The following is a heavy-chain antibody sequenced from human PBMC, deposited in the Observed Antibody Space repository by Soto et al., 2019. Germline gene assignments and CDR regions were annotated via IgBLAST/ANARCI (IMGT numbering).Heavy chain of an antibody. CDR1: GFTVSSNY. Sequence: EVQLVESGGGLVQPGGSLRLSCAASGFTVSSNYMSWVRQAPGKGLEWVSVIYSGGSTYYADSVKGRFTISRDNSKNTLYLQMNRLRAQDTAVYYCASQDCSGGSCYSEEYYYYYYMDVWGKGTTVTVSS. D-gene: IGHD2-15*01. V-gene: IGHV3-66*04. J-gene: IGHJ6*03. CDR3: ASQDCSGGSCYSEEYYYYYYMDV. CDR2: IYSGGST.